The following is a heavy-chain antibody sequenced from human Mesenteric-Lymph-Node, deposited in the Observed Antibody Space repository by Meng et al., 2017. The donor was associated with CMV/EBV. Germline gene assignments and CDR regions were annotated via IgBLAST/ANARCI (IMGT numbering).Heavy chain of an antibody. V-gene: IGHV4-4*02. CDR1: VGSISSSNW. CDR2: IYHSGST. J-gene: IGHJ4*02. CDR3: ARIRGFGELLYYDY. D-gene: IGHD3-10*01. Sequence: VSVGSISSSNWWSWVRQPPGKGLEWIGEIYHSGSTNYNPSLKSRVTISVDKSKNQFSLKLSSVTAADTAVYYCARIRGFGELLYYDYWGQGTLVTVSS.